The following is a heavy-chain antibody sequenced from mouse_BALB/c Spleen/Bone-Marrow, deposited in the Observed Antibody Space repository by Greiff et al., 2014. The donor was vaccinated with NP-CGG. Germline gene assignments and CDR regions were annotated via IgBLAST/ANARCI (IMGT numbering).Heavy chain of an antibody. J-gene: IGHJ4*01. Sequence: VQLKESGGGLVQPGGSLKLSCAASGFDFSRFWMSWVRQAPGKGLEWIGEINPDSRTINYTPSLKDKFIISRDNAKNTLYLQMSKVRSGDTALYYCARLGYYGAMAYWGQGTSVTVSS. CDR3: ARLGYYGAMAY. CDR1: GFDFSRFW. V-gene: IGHV4-1*02. D-gene: IGHD1-1*01. CDR2: INPDSRTI.